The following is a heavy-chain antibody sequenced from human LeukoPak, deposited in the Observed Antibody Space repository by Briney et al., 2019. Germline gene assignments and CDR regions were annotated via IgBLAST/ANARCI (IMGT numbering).Heavy chain of an antibody. CDR1: GFIFSNYW. Sequence: GGSLRLSCTASGFIFSNYWMTWVRQAPGRGLEWVAQINQDGSKEYYIDSVKARFSISRDNARNSLSLQMNSLRAEDTAVYYCVRDGGVSGYDLLDYWGQGTLVTVSS. J-gene: IGHJ4*02. D-gene: IGHD5-12*01. CDR2: INQDGSKE. CDR3: VRDGGVSGYDLLDY. V-gene: IGHV3-7*01.